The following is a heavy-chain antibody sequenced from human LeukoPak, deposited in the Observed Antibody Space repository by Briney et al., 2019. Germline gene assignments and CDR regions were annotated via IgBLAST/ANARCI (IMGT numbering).Heavy chain of an antibody. CDR1: GLTISSHG. J-gene: IGHJ4*02. CDR3: AKDLSRCSSSSCYEFDS. V-gene: IGHV3-30*18. Sequence: GRSLRLSCAASGLTISSHGMHWVRQAPGKGLEWVAVISSDARNKHYADSVKGRFTISRDNSKNTLYLQINSLRAEDTALYYCAKDLSRCSSSSCYEFDSWGRGTLVTVST. CDR2: ISSDARNK. D-gene: IGHD2-2*01.